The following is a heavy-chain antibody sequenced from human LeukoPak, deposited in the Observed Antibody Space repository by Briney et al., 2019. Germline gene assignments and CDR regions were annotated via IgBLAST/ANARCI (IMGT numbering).Heavy chain of an antibody. J-gene: IGHJ4*02. CDR2: IHPGDFDT. CDR3: ATHLSNTDNY. V-gene: IGHV5-51*01. D-gene: IGHD2/OR15-2a*01. Sequence: GESLKISCKGSGYSFPNYWIGWVRQMPGKGLEWMGNIHPGDFDTRYSPSFQGQVTISADKSINTAYLQWGSVEASDTAMYYCATHLSNTDNYWGQGTLVTVSS. CDR1: GYSFPNYW.